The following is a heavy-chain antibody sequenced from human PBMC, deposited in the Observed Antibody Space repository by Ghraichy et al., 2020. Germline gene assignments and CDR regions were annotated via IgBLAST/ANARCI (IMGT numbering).Heavy chain of an antibody. V-gene: IGHV3-23*01. CDR1: GFTFSSYA. J-gene: IGHJ5*02. CDR2: ISGSGGST. Sequence: GGSLRLSCAASGFTFSSYAMSWVRQAPGKGLEWVSAISGSGGSTYYADSVKGRFTISRDNSKNTLYLQMNSLRAEDTAVYYCATRPGILIVVVPAAKGADEHWFDPWGQGTLVTVSS. D-gene: IGHD2-2*01. CDR3: ATRPGILIVVVPAAKGADEHWFDP.